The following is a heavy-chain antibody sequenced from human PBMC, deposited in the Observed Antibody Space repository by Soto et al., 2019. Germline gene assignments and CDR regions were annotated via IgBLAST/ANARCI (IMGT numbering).Heavy chain of an antibody. CDR1: GGTFSSYA. D-gene: IGHD6-19*01. J-gene: IGHJ6*02. Sequence: QVQLVQSGAEVKKPGSSVKVSCKASGGTFSSYAISWVRQAPGQGLEWMGGIIPIFGTANYAQKFQGRVTITADESTSTAYTELSSLRSEDTAVYYCARVLSVAGPNDFYYYYGMDVWGQGTTVTVSS. CDR3: ARVLSVAGPNDFYYYYGMDV. CDR2: IIPIFGTA. V-gene: IGHV1-69*01.